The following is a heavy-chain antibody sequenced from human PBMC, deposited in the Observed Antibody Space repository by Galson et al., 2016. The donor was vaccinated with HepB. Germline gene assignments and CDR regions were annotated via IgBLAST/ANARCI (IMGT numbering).Heavy chain of an antibody. Sequence: SETLSLTCNVSGGSISSSTYYWGWVRQPPGKGLEWIATIYHSGSTYFNPSLKSRVFISVDTSKSQFSLRVTSVAAAATAVSYCVRDSASSNSFDPWGHGTLVTVAS. CDR3: VRDSASSNSFDP. D-gene: IGHD2-2*01. J-gene: IGHJ5*02. CDR1: GGSISSSTYY. CDR2: IYHSGST. V-gene: IGHV4-39*07.